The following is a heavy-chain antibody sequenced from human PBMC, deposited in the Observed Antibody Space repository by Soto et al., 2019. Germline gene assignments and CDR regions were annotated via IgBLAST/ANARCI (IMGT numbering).Heavy chain of an antibody. CDR1: GYTFTGYD. J-gene: IGHJ5*02. CDR3: ARGKYDFSNRVNWFDP. Sequence: ASVKLYCKASGYTFTGYDINWVRQATGQGLEWMGWMNPNSGNTGYAQKFQGRVTMTRNTSISTAYMELSSLRSEDTAVYYCARGKYDFSNRVNWFDPWGQGTLVTVSS. CDR2: MNPNSGNT. V-gene: IGHV1-8*01. D-gene: IGHD3-3*01.